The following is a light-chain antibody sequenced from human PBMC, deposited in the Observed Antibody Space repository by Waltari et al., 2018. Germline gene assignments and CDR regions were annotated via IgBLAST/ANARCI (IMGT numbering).Light chain of an antibody. CDR1: NVHVGYNN. Sequence: QSVLTQPPSASGAPGQRVTLSCSGRNVHVGYNNVNWYQQLPGTAPKLLMYNNNRRPAGVPDRFSGSKSGNSASLAISGLQSEDEAEYYCAAWDDSLDGYVVFGGGTKLTVL. V-gene: IGLV1-44*01. J-gene: IGLJ2*01. CDR3: AAWDDSLDGYVV. CDR2: NNN.